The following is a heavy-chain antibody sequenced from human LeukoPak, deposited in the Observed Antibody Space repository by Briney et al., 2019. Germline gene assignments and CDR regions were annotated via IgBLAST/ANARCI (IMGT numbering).Heavy chain of an antibody. J-gene: IGHJ6*03. CDR2: IKSKNDGAAT. CDR1: GFTFDIAW. V-gene: IGHV3-15*01. Sequence: PGGSLRLSCAVSGFTFDIAWMNWVRQAPGEGLERLGRIKSKNDGAATDYAAPVRGRFTISTDDSKNTLYLQMNSLKTEDTAVYYCVIRDAYKPRYFMDVWGKGTMVTVSS. CDR3: VIRDAYKPRYFMDV. D-gene: IGHD5-24*01.